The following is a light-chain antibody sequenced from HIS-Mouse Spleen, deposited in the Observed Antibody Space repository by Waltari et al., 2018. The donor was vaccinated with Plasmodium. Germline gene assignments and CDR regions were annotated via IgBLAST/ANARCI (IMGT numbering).Light chain of an antibody. CDR2: EDS. CDR1: ALPTKY. Sequence: SYELTQPPSVSVSPGQTARITCSGDALPTKYAYWYQQKSGQAPVLVIYEDSNRPSGSPERFSGSSSGTMATLTISGAQVEDEADYYCYSTDSSGNHRVFGGGTKLTVL. J-gene: IGLJ3*02. CDR3: YSTDSSGNHRV. V-gene: IGLV3-10*01.